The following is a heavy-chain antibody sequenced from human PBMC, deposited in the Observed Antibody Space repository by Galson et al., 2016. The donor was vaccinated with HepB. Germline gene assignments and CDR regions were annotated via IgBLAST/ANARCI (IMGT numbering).Heavy chain of an antibody. D-gene: IGHD3-3*01. J-gene: IGHJ6*02. CDR1: GFSLNNAGMG. V-gene: IGHV2-26*01. CDR2: SFSNDEK. Sequence: PALVKPTQTLTLTCTVSGFSLNNAGMGVSWIRQSPGKALEWLAHSFSNDEKAYSPSLNTRLTLSKDTSRSQVVLTVTNMGPGDIGTYYCARMFFEGGLYQHGMDVWGQGTTVTVSS. CDR3: ARMFFEGGLYQHGMDV.